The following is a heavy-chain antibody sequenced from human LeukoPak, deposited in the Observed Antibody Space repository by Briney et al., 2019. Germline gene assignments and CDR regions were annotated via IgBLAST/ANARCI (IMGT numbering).Heavy chain of an antibody. J-gene: IGHJ6*02. V-gene: IGHV3-23*01. CDR1: GFTFSSYS. CDR2: ISGSGGST. Sequence: PGGSLRLSCAASGFTFSSYSMNWVRQAPGKGLEWVSAISGSGGSTYYADSVKGRFTISRDNSKNTLYLQMNSLRAEDTAVYYCAKDGEDCSGGSCYSLYYYGMDVWGQGTTVTVSS. D-gene: IGHD2-15*01. CDR3: AKDGEDCSGGSCYSLYYYGMDV.